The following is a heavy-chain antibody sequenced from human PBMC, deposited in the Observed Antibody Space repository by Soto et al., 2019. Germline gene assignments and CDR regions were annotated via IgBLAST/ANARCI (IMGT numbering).Heavy chain of an antibody. D-gene: IGHD3-22*01. V-gene: IGHV4-59*01. Sequence: SETLSLTCTVSGGSISSYYWSWIRQPPGKGLEWIGYIYYSGSTNYNPSLKSRVTITRDTSASTAYMELSSLRSEDTAVYYCARDGVYYDSSGYVPDYWGQGTLVTVSS. CDR2: IYYSGST. CDR1: GGSISSYY. CDR3: ARDGVYYDSSGYVPDY. J-gene: IGHJ4*02.